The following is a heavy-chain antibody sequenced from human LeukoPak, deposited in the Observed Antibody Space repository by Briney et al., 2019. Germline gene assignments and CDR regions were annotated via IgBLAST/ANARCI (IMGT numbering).Heavy chain of an antibody. CDR2: IYHSGST. J-gene: IGHJ5*02. D-gene: IGHD1-14*01. CDR1: GGSISSGGYY. Sequence: SETLSLTCTVSGGSISSGGYYWSWIRQPPGKGLEWIGYIYHSGSTYYNPSLKSRVTISVDRSKNQFSLKLRFVTAADTAVCYCARGEITYWFDPWGQGTLVTVSS. V-gene: IGHV4-30-2*01. CDR3: ARGEITYWFDP.